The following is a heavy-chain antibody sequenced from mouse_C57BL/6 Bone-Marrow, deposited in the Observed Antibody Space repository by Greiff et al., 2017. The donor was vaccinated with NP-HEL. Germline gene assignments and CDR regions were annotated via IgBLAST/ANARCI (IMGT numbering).Heavy chain of an antibody. CDR1: GFNITDDY. CDR3: TTSAYYSNYSYAMDY. CDR2: IDPENGDT. D-gene: IGHD2-5*01. Sequence: VQLQQSGAELVRPGASVKLSCTASGFNITDDYMHWVKQRPEQGLEWIGWIDPENGDTEYASKFQGKATITANTSSNTAYLQLSSLTSEDTAVYYCTTSAYYSNYSYAMDYWGQGTSVTVSS. V-gene: IGHV14-4*01. J-gene: IGHJ4*01.